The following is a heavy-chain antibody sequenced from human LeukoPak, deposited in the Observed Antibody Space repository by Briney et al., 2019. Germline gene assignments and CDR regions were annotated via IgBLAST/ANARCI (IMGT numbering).Heavy chain of an antibody. CDR1: GGSISSYY. J-gene: IGHJ4*02. CDR2: IYYSGST. Sequence: SETLSLTCTASGGSISSYYWSWIRQPPGKGLEWIGYIYYSGSTNYNPSLKSRVTISVDTSKNQFSLKLSSVTAADTAVYYCARGRYYYDSSGYYLGQGTLVTVSS. V-gene: IGHV4-59*01. CDR3: ARGRYYYDSSGYY. D-gene: IGHD3-22*01.